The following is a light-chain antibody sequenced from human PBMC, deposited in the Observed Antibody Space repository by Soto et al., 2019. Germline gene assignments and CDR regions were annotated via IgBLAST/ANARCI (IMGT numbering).Light chain of an antibody. Sequence: AIQMTQSPSSLSASVGGRVTITCRASQGIRNDLGWYQQRPGKAPKLLIYAASSLQTGVPSRFSGGGSGTDFTLTISSLQPGDSATYYCLQDNTYPFTFGPGTKVHI. J-gene: IGKJ3*01. CDR2: AAS. V-gene: IGKV1-6*01. CDR1: QGIRND. CDR3: LQDNTYPFT.